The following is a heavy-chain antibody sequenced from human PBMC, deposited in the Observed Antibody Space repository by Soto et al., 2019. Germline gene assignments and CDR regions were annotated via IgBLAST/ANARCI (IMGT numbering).Heavy chain of an antibody. Sequence: SETLSLTCAVYGGSFSGYYWSWIRQPPGKGLGWIGEINHSGSTNYNPSLKSRVTISVDTSKNQFSLKLSSVTAADTAVYYCARRKAAAGTFLSFYYYGMDVWGRGTTGTVAS. CDR1: GGSFSGYY. CDR2: INHSGST. V-gene: IGHV4-34*01. J-gene: IGHJ6*02. D-gene: IGHD6-13*01. CDR3: ARRKAAAGTFLSFYYYGMDV.